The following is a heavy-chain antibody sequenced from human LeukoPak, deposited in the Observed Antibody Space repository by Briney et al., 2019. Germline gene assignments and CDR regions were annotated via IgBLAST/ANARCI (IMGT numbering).Heavy chain of an antibody. J-gene: IGHJ6*02. D-gene: IGHD2-2*02. V-gene: IGHV1-8*02. CDR2: MNPNSGNT. Sequence: ASVTVSCTASGYTFTSYGISWVRQATGQGLEWMGWMNPNSGNTGYAQKFQGRVTMTRNTSISTAYMELSSLRSEDTAVYYCARGGGYCSSTSCYMDYYYGMDVWGQGTTVTVSS. CDR1: GYTFTSYG. CDR3: ARGGGYCSSTSCYMDYYYGMDV.